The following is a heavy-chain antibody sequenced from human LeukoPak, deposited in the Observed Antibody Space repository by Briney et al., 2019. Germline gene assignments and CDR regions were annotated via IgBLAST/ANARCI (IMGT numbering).Heavy chain of an antibody. V-gene: IGHV4-30-4*07. CDR1: GGSISSGGYS. J-gene: IGHJ5*02. Sequence: PSETLSLTCAVSGGSISSGGYSWSWIRQPPGKGLEWIAYIYYSGSTYYNPSLKSRVTISLDTSKNQFSLKLNSVTAADTAVYYCARGRTGYSLWSWFDPWGQGTLVTVSS. CDR2: IYYSGST. CDR3: ARGRTGYSLWSWFDP. D-gene: IGHD5-18*01.